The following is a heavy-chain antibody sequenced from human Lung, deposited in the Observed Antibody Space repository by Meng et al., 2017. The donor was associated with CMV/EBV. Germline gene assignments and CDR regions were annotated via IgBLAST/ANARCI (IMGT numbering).Heavy chain of an antibody. D-gene: IGHD3-10*01. Sequence: GGSXRLXCAASGFXFSGYSMHWVRQTPGKXLEWLSSISGRSAYKYYADSMRGRFTISRDNAKNSLFLQMDRLRLEDTGVYYCARDMTLVRGVNVTFPYVCDHWGQGTLVTVSS. CDR2: ISGRSAYK. CDR3: ARDMTLVRGVNVTFPYVCDH. CDR1: GFXFSGYS. V-gene: IGHV3-21*01. J-gene: IGHJ4*02.